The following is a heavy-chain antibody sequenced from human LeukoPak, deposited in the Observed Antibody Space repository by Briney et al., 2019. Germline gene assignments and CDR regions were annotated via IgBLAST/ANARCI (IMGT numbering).Heavy chain of an antibody. CDR2: ISYDGSNK. Sequence: PGRSLRLSCAASGFTFSSYGMHWVRQAPGKGLEWVAVISYDGSNKYYADSVKGRFTISRDNSKNTLYLQMNSLRAEDTAVYYCARDLTRGIDYWGQGTLVTVSS. V-gene: IGHV3-30*03. CDR1: GFTFSSYG. CDR3: ARDLTRGIDY. J-gene: IGHJ4*02.